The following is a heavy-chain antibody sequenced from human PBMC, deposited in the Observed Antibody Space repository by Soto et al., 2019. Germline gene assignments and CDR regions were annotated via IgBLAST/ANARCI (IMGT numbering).Heavy chain of an antibody. V-gene: IGHV3-30-3*01. J-gene: IGHJ4*02. D-gene: IGHD5-18*01. CDR1: GFTFSSYA. Sequence: QVQLVESGGGVVQPGRSLRLSCAASGFTFSSYAMHWVRQAPGKGLEWVAVISYDGSNKYYADSVKGRFTISRDNSKNXLXXPMNSLRAEDTAVYYCARDAMPSWIQLWLQDYFDYWGQGTLVTVSS. CDR3: ARDAMPSWIQLWLQDYFDY. CDR2: ISYDGSNK.